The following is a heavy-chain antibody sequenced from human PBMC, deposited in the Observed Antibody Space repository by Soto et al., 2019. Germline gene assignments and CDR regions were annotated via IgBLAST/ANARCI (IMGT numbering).Heavy chain of an antibody. CDR3: AREGLNYYDSSGYPDY. J-gene: IGHJ4*02. CDR2: IYYSGST. Sequence: SESLSLTCTVSGGSISSGDYYWSWIRQPPGKGLEWIGYIYYSGSTYYNPSLKSRVTISVDTSKNQFSLKLSSVTAADTAVYYCAREGLNYYDSSGYPDYWGQGTLVTVSS. CDR1: GGSISSGDYY. D-gene: IGHD3-22*01. V-gene: IGHV4-30-4*01.